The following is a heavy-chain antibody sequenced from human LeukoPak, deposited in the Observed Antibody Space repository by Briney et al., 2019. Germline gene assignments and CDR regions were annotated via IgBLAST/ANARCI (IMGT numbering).Heavy chain of an antibody. CDR2: IGYSGTT. CDR1: GGSVRSDSNY. J-gene: IGHJ4*02. CDR3: ARGYRNNWRFGS. Sequence: SETLSLTCTVSGGSVRSDSNYWSWIRQPPGKGLEWIGYIGYSGTTDYNPSLKSRVTMSLGTSKNDLSLKLDSVTAADTAVYFCARGYRNNWRFGSWGQGTLVTVSS. V-gene: IGHV4-61*03. D-gene: IGHD1-1*01.